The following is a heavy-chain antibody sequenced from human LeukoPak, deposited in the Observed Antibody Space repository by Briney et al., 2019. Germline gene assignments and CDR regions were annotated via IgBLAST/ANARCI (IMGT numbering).Heavy chain of an antibody. Sequence: ASVKVSCKGSGYTLTSYGISWVRQAPGRGLEWMGWISAYNGNTNYAQKLQGRVTMTTDTSTSTAYMELRSLRSDDTAVYYCARGEPLEPHDYWGQGTLVTVSS. CDR3: ARGEPLEPHDY. CDR2: ISAYNGNT. V-gene: IGHV1-18*01. D-gene: IGHD1-14*01. CDR1: GYTLTSYG. J-gene: IGHJ4*02.